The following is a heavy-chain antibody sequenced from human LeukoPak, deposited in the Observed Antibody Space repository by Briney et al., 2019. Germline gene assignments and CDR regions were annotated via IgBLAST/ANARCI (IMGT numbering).Heavy chain of an antibody. CDR1: GFTFSSYA. V-gene: IGHV3-23*01. J-gene: IGHJ6*03. Sequence: GGSLRLSCAASGFTFSSYAMSWVRQAPGKGLEGVSAISGSGGSTYYADSVKGRFTISRDNSKNTLYLQMNSLRAEDTAVYYCAKDGGYSFYYYMDVWGKGTTVTVSS. D-gene: IGHD5-18*01. CDR3: AKDGGYSFYYYMDV. CDR2: ISGSGGST.